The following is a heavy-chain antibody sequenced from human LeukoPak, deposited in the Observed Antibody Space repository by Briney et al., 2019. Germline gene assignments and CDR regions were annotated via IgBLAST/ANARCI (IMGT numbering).Heavy chain of an antibody. CDR2: ISSKANSYAT. CDR1: GFTFSGSA. J-gene: IGHJ4*02. V-gene: IGHV3-73*01. D-gene: IGHD3-3*01. Sequence: GGSLRLSCAASGFTFSGSAMHWVRQASGKGLEWVGRISSKANSYATAYAASVKGRFTISRDDSKNTAYLQMNSLNTEDTAVYYCTGTYYDFWSGYTQLDYWGQGTLVTVSS. CDR3: TGTYYDFWSGYTQLDY.